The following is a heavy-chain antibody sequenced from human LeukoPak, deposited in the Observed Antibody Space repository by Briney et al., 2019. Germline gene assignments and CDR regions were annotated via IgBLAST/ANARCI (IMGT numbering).Heavy chain of an antibody. Sequence: ASVKVSCKASGYPFTTYDINWVRQAPGQGLEWVAWMNPNSGGTVYAQKFQGRVTLARDTSISTAYMERSRLRSDDTAVYYCAREIAANRYYYFDYWGQGTLVTVSS. CDR3: AREIAANRYYYFDY. J-gene: IGHJ4*02. CDR1: GYPFTTYD. V-gene: IGHV1-8*01. CDR2: MNPNSGGT. D-gene: IGHD6-13*01.